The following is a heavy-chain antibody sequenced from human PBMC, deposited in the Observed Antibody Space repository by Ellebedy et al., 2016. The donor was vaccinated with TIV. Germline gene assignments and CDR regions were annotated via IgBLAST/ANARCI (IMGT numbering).Heavy chain of an antibody. CDR2: MSSDGNYI. CDR1: GFTFSSYV. V-gene: IGHV3-30*01. CDR3: VREVYGNPFDY. D-gene: IGHD1-14*01. J-gene: IGHJ4*02. Sequence: GGSLRLSCAASGFTFSSYVLHWVRQAPGKGLEWLTTMSSDGNYIYYADSVRGRFTIARDNSKNTLYLQMNSLRAEDTAMYHCVREVYGNPFDYWGQGTLVTVSS.